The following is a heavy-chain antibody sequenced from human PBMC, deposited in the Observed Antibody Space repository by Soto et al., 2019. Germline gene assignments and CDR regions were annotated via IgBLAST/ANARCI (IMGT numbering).Heavy chain of an antibody. CDR1: GYTFTSNG. Sequence: QVPLVQSGAEVKNPGASVKVSCKTSGYTFTSNGISWERQAPGHGLEWMGWISAYNGNTNYAQNFQGRVTMGRDTSTSTAYMELRSLRSDDTAVYYCARDRGSSSWYEFDYWGQGTLVTVSS. J-gene: IGHJ4*02. V-gene: IGHV1-18*01. CDR3: ARDRGSSSWYEFDY. D-gene: IGHD6-13*01. CDR2: ISAYNGNT.